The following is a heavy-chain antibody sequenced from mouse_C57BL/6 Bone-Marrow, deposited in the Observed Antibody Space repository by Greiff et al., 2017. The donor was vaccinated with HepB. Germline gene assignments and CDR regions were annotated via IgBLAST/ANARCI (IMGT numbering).Heavy chain of an antibody. V-gene: IGHV5-9-1*02. Sequence: EVQVVESGEGLVKPGGSLKLSCAASGFTFSSYAMSGVRQTPEKRLEWVAYISSGGDHIYYADTAKGRFTISRYNARNTLYLQMSSLKSEDTAIYYCTGVYMVTPWFAYWGQGTLVTVSA. CDR1: GFTFSSYA. CDR3: TGVYMVTPWFAY. CDR2: ISSGGDHI. D-gene: IGHD2-2*01. J-gene: IGHJ3*01.